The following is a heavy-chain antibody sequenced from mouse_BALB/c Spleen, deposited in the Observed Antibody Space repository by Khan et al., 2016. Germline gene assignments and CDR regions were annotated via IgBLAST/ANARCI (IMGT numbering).Heavy chain of an antibody. CDR1: GYSITSGYY. V-gene: IGHV3-6*02. CDR3: ARKDDGPAWFAY. D-gene: IGHD2-3*01. J-gene: IGHJ3*01. Sequence: VQLKESGPGLVKPSQSLSLTCSVTGYSITSGYYWNWIRQFPGNKLEWMGYISYDGSNNYNPSLKNRISITRDTSKNQFFLKLNSVTTEDTATYYCARKDDGPAWFAYWGQGTLVTVSA. CDR2: ISYDGSN.